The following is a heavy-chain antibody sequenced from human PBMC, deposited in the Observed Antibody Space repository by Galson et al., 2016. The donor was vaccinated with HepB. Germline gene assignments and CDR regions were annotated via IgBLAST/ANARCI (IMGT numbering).Heavy chain of an antibody. V-gene: IGHV3-33*01. Sequence: SLRLSCAASGFTFSSCGMHWVRQAPGKGLEWLALIWYDGSNDYYADSVKGRFTISRDNSKNTLYLQLSSLRAEDTAVYYCAREHPGIAAAILDYWGQGTLGIVSS. D-gene: IGHD6-25*01. CDR3: AREHPGIAAAILDY. J-gene: IGHJ4*02. CDR1: GFTFSSCG. CDR2: IWYDGSND.